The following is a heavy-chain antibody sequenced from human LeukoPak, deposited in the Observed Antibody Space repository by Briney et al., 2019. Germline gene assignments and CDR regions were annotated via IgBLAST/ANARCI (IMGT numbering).Heavy chain of an antibody. CDR3: ARGHYSSGYYFLGY. V-gene: IGHV3-53*01. Sequence: GGSLRLSCAASGFTVSSDYMSWVRQAPGKGLEWVSVIYSGGSTYYADSVKGRFTISRDNSKNTLYLQTNSLRAEDTAVYYCARGHYSSGYYFLGYWGQGTLVTVSS. D-gene: IGHD3-22*01. CDR2: IYSGGST. CDR1: GFTVSSDY. J-gene: IGHJ4*02.